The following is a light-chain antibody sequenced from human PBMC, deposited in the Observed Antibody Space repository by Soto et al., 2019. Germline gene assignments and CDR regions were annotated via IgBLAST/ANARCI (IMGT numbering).Light chain of an antibody. CDR2: DAS. J-gene: IGKJ4*01. CDR3: QHCQPYGDSPPLT. Sequence: EVVLTQSPATLSVSPGDRATLSCRSSQYIGSAVAWYHQRSGQAPRLLIFDASIRVPTTPARFSGSVSGTDFTLTISRLEPEDFAVYYCQHCQPYGDSPPLTFGGGTKVDI. CDR1: QYIGSA. V-gene: IGKV3-11*01.